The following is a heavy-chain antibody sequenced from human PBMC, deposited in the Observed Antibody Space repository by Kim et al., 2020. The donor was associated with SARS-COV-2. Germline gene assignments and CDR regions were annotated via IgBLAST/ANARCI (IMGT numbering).Heavy chain of an antibody. J-gene: IGHJ6*02. CDR2: ISGSGGST. CDR1: GFTFSSYA. V-gene: IGHV3-23*01. D-gene: IGHD4-17*01. CDR3: AKETVYYGGNSDYYYYGMDV. Sequence: GGSLRLSCAASGFTFSSYAMSWVRQAPGKGLEWVSAISGSGGSTYYADSVKGRFTISRDNSKNTLYLQMNSLRAEDTAVYYCAKETVYYGGNSDYYYYGMDVWGQGTTVTVSS.